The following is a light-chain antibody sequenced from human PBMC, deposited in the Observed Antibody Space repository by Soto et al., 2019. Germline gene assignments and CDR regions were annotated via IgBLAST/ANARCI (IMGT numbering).Light chain of an antibody. CDR3: QQYYSFPRT. V-gene: IGKV3D-15*01. CDR2: DAS. CDR1: QSVSDY. J-gene: IGKJ1*01. Sequence: EIVLTQSPATLSLSPGERATLSCRASQSVSDYLAWYQQKPGQAPRLLIYDASTRATGIPARFSGSGSGTDFTLTISCLQSEDFATYYCQQYYSFPRTFGQGTKVDIK.